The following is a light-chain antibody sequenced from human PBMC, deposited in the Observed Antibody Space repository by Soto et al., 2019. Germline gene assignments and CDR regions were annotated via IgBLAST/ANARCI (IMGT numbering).Light chain of an antibody. CDR2: GAS. Sequence: DIQMTQSPSSLSASVGDRVTITCRATQSIGNHLNWYQQKPGNAPKLLIFGASNLQSGGPSRFSGSGSGTDFTLTINSLQLEDFATYYCQQSYNTPPYTFGPGTKLEIK. CDR1: QSIGNH. CDR3: QQSYNTPPYT. V-gene: IGKV1-39*01. J-gene: IGKJ2*01.